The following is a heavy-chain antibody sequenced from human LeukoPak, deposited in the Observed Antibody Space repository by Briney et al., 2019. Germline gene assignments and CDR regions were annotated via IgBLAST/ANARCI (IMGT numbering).Heavy chain of an antibody. Sequence: GGSLRLSCAASGFTFSSYWMHWVRQAPGKGLVWVSRINTVGSTTTYADSVKGRFTISRDNAKNTPYVQMNSLRAEDTAIYYCARAQYNWNDGGFDIWGQGTMVTVSS. CDR3: ARAQYNWNDGGFDI. CDR1: GFTFSSYW. CDR2: INTVGSTT. J-gene: IGHJ3*02. D-gene: IGHD1-1*01. V-gene: IGHV3-74*01.